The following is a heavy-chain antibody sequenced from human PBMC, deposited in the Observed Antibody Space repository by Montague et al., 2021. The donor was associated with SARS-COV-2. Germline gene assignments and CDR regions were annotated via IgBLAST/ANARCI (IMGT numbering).Heavy chain of an antibody. D-gene: IGHD2-2*01. J-gene: IGHJ4*02. CDR3: ARFYRVLPAASFDY. V-gene: IGHV4-39*01. CDR1: GGSISSSSYY. Sequence: SETLSLTCTVSGGSISSSSYYWGWIRQPPGKGLEWIGSIYYSGSTYYKPSLKSRVTISVDTSKNQFSLKLSSVTAADTAVYYCARFYRVLPAASFDYWGQGTLVTVSS. CDR2: IYYSGST.